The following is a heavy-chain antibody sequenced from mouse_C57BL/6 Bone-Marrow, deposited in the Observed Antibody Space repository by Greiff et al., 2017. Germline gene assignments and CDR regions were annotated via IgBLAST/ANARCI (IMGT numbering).Heavy chain of an antibody. CDR2: SRNKANDYTT. J-gene: IGHJ4*01. CDR1: GFTFSDFY. CDR3: ARDSYYGSSYAMDY. V-gene: IGHV7-1*01. Sequence: EVKLMESGGGLVQSGRSLRLSCATSGFTFSDFYMEWVRQAPGKGLEWIAASRNKANDYTTEYSASVKGRFIVSRHTSQSNLYLQMNALRAEDTAVYYCARDSYYGSSYAMDYWGQGTSVTVSA. D-gene: IGHD1-1*01.